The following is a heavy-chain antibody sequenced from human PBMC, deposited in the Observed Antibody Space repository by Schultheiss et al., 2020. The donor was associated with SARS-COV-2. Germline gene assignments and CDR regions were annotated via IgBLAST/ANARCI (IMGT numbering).Heavy chain of an antibody. CDR3: AKAEDSSGWYFKLGWYFDL. CDR1: GFTFSSYS. CDR2: ISYDGSNK. J-gene: IGHJ2*01. V-gene: IGHV3-30*18. Sequence: GGSLRLSCAASGFTFSSYSMNWVRQAPGKGLEWVAVISYDGSNKYYADSVKGRFTISRDNAKNTLYLQMNSLRAEDTAVYYCAKAEDSSGWYFKLGWYFDLWGRGTLVTVSS. D-gene: IGHD6-19*01.